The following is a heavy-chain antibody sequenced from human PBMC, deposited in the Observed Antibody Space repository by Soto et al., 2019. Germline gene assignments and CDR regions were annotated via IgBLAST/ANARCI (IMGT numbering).Heavy chain of an antibody. Sequence: SSVKVSCKTSGYTFTSYDINWVRQATGQGLEWMGWMNPDSGNRGYAQKFQGRVTMTTDTSISTAYMELSGLRYDDTAMYYWAKGGWRVYCSDSRCYPITYWGQGSLGTVSS. J-gene: IGHJ4*02. CDR3: AKGGWRVYCSDSRCYPITY. V-gene: IGHV1-8*01. D-gene: IGHD2-2*01. CDR1: GYTFTSYD. CDR2: MNPDSGNR.